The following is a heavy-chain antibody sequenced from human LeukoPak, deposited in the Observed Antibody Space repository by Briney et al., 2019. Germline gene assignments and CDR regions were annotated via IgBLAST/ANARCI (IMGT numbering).Heavy chain of an antibody. CDR3: ARESVNGWLRREDREYYFDY. Sequence: GGSLRLSCAASGFTFSSYWMGWVRQAPGKGLEWVANIRQGGIEKYYVDSVKGRFTISRDNSKNTLYLQMNSLKAEDTAVYYCARESVNGWLRREDREYYFDYWGQGTLVTVSS. D-gene: IGHD5-12*01. CDR1: GFTFSSYW. V-gene: IGHV3-7*01. J-gene: IGHJ4*02. CDR2: IRQGGIEK.